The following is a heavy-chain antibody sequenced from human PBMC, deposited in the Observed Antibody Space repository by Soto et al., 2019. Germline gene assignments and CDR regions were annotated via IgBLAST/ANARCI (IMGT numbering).Heavy chain of an antibody. CDR1: GGSISSGGYY. D-gene: IGHD6-25*01. CDR2: IYYSGST. CDR3: ARDLSSGGGYYFDY. J-gene: IGHJ4*02. Sequence: TSETLSLTCTVSGGSISSGGYYWSWIRQHPGKGLEWIVYIYYSGSTYYNPSLKSRVTISVDTSKNQFSLKLSSVTAADTAVYYCARDLSSGGGYYFDYWGQGTLVTVS. V-gene: IGHV4-31*03.